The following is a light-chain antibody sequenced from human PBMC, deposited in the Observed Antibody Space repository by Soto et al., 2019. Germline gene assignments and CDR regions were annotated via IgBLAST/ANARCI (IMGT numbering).Light chain of an antibody. CDR3: QQSYSTPRLT. J-gene: IGKJ5*01. CDR1: QSIRNN. V-gene: IGKV1-39*01. Sequence: DIQMTQFPSSLSASVRERVTITCRASQSIRNNLNWYQQKPGKAPKLLIYAASSLQSGVPSRCSGRGSGTDFTLTISSLQPEDFATDYCQQSYSTPRLTFGQGTRLEIK. CDR2: AAS.